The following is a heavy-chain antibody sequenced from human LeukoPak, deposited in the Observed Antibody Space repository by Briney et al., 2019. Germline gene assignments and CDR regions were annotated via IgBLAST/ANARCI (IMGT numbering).Heavy chain of an antibody. J-gene: IGHJ4*02. V-gene: IGHV3-21*01. D-gene: IGHD3-22*01. Sequence: GGSLRLSCAASGFTFSSYEMNWVRQAPGKGLEWVSSISSSSSYIYYADSVKGRFTISRDNAKNSLYLQMNSLRAEDTAVYYCAREDDYDSSGYFDYWGQGTLVTVSS. CDR3: AREDDYDSSGYFDY. CDR1: GFTFSSYE. CDR2: ISSSSSYI.